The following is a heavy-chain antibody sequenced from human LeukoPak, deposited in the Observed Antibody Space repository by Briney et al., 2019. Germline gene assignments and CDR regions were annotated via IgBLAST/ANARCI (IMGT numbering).Heavy chain of an antibody. CDR2: ISWNSGSI. D-gene: IGHD5-12*01. CDR1: GFTFDDYA. J-gene: IGHJ6*03. CDR3: ARGIVATLRRGYYYMDV. Sequence: GGSLRLSCAASGFTFDDYAMHWVRQAPGKGLEWVSGISWNSGSIGYADSVKGRFTISRDNAKNSLYLQMNSLRVEDTAVYYCARGIVATLRRGYYYMDVWGKGTTVTVSS. V-gene: IGHV3-9*01.